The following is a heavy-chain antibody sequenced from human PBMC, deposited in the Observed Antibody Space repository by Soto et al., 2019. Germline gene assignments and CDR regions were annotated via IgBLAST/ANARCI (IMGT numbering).Heavy chain of an antibody. D-gene: IGHD4-17*01. J-gene: IGHJ6*02. CDR2: IRSKAYGGTT. CDR1: GFTFGDYV. CDR3: TRAYGGNSGYYYYYGMDV. V-gene: IGHV3-49*04. Sequence: GGSLRLSCTASGFTFGDYVMSWVRQAPGKGLEWVGFIRSKAYGGTTEYAASVKGRFTISRDDSKSIAYLQMNSLKTEDTAVYYCTRAYGGNSGYYYYYGMDVWGQGTTVTVSS.